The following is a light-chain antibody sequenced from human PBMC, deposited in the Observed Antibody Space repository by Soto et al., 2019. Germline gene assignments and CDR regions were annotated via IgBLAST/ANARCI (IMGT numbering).Light chain of an antibody. V-gene: IGKV3-20*01. CDR1: QSVSSSY. Sequence: EIVLTQSPGXLSLXXGXRATLSCRSIQSVSSSYLAWYQQKPGQAPRLLIYGASSRATGIPDRFSGSGSGTDFTLTISRLEPEDFAVYYCQQYGSSPPITFGQGTRLEIK. CDR3: QQYGSSPPIT. CDR2: GAS. J-gene: IGKJ5*01.